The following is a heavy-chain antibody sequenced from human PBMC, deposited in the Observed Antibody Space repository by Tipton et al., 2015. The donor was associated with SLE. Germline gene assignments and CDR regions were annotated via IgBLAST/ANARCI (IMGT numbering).Heavy chain of an antibody. CDR3: ARDDPTGDAFDI. CDR1: GGSISSHY. Sequence: TLSLTCTVSGGSISSHYWSWIRQPPGKGLEWIGYIYYSGTTNNNPSLKSRVTISVDTSKNQFSLKLSSVTAADTAVYYCARDDPTGDAFDIWGQGTMVTVSS. D-gene: IGHD4-17*01. CDR2: IYYSGTT. V-gene: IGHV4-59*11. J-gene: IGHJ3*02.